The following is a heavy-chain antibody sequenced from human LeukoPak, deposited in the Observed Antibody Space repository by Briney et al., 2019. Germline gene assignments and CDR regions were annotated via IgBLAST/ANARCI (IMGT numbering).Heavy chain of an antibody. CDR1: GFTFDDYA. CDR3: AKDTLNYYGSGSYDF. D-gene: IGHD3-10*01. Sequence: GGSLRPSCAASGFTFDDYAMHWVRQAPGKGLEWVSGISWNSGSIGYADSVKGRFTISRDNAKNSLYLQMNSLRAEDTALYYCAKDTLNYYGSGSYDFWGQGTLVTVSS. J-gene: IGHJ4*02. CDR2: ISWNSGSI. V-gene: IGHV3-9*01.